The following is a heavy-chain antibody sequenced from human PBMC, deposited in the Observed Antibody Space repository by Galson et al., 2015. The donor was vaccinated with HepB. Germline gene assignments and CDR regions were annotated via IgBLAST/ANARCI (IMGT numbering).Heavy chain of an antibody. D-gene: IGHD6-19*01. CDR1: GAAFYDAW. Sequence: SLRLSCAASGAAFYDAWMSWVRQAPGKGLEWVGRVKSKAAGETTDYAAPVKGRFAVSRDDSKKTVYLQMNSLEIEDTAMYYCTTGAGSFDTWGQGTMVTVSS. V-gene: IGHV3-15*01. CDR2: VKSKAAGETT. CDR3: TTGAGSFDT. J-gene: IGHJ3*02.